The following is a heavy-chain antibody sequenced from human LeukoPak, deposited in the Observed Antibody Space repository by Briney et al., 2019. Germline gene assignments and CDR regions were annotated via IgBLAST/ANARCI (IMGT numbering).Heavy chain of an antibody. Sequence: PGGSLRLSRAASGFTFMKYWMNWIRQPPGRGLEWIGEINHSGTTNYNPSLKSRVTISIDTSKNQFSLKLSSVTSADTAVYYCATRPTPPYYYYYMDVWAKGTTVTVSS. D-gene: IGHD4-23*01. CDR1: GFTFMKYW. CDR3: ATRPTPPYYYYYMDV. J-gene: IGHJ6*03. CDR2: INHSGTT. V-gene: IGHV4-34*08.